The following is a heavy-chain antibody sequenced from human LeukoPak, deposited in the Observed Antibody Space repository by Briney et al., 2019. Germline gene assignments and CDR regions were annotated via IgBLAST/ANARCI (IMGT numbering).Heavy chain of an antibody. CDR3: ARDVEYDILTGLNNWFDP. CDR1: GGSISSGSYY. D-gene: IGHD3-9*01. V-gene: IGHV4-61*02. CDR2: IYTSGST. Sequence: SETLSLTCTVSGGSISSGSYYWSWIRQPAGEGLEWIGRIYTSGSTNYNPSLKSRVTISVDTSKNQFSLKLSSVTTADTAVYYCARDVEYDILTGLNNWFDPWGQGTLVTVSS. J-gene: IGHJ5*02.